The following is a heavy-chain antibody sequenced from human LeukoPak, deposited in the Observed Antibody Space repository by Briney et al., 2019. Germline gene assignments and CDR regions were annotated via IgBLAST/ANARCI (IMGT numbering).Heavy chain of an antibody. CDR1: GGSISSSSYY. J-gene: IGHJ3*02. Sequence: PSETLSLTCTVSGGSISSSSYYWGWIRQPPGKGLEWIGSIYYSGSTYYNPSLKSRVTISVDTSKNQFSLKLSSVTAAGTAVYYCARGYSGSYYPDAFDIWGQGTMVTVSS. CDR3: ARGYSGSYYPDAFDI. V-gene: IGHV4-39*01. D-gene: IGHD1-26*01. CDR2: IYYSGST.